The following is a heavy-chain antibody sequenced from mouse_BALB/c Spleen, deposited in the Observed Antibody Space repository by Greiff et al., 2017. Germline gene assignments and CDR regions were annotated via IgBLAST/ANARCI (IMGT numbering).Heavy chain of an antibody. J-gene: IGHJ1*01. V-gene: IGHV2-6-7*01. Sequence: VKLMESGPGLVAPSQSLSITCTVSGFSLTGYGVNWVRQPPGKGLEWLGMIWGDGSTDYNSALKSRLSISKDNSKSQVFLKMNSLQTDDTARYYCARDRSPYYYGSSPRYWYFDVWGAGTTVTVSS. CDR2: IWGDGST. CDR1: GFSLTGYG. CDR3: ARDRSPYYYGSSPRYWYFDV. D-gene: IGHD1-1*01.